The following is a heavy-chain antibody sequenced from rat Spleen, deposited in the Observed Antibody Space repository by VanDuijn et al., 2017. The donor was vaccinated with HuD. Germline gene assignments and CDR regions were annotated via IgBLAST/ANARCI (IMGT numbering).Heavy chain of an antibody. CDR2: ITGAGST. D-gene: IGHD1-12*03. V-gene: IGHV3-3*01. CDR3: ARSSITMMVIIPFEY. J-gene: IGHJ2*01. Sequence: ELQLQESGPGLVKPSQSLSLTCSVTGYSITSSYRWNWIRKFPGNKLEWMGYITGAGSTNYNPSLKSRISITRDTSKNQFFLQLNSVTTEDTATYYCARSSITMMVIIPFEYWGQGVMVTVSS. CDR1: GYSITSSYR.